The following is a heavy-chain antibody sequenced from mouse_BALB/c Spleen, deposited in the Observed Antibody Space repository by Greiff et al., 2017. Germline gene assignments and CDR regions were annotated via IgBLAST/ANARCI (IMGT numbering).Heavy chain of an antibody. CDR3: AREGTVYAMDY. D-gene: IGHD3-3*01. Sequence: EVQRVESGGGLVKPGGSLKLSCAASGFTFSSYAMSWVRQTPEKRLEWVASISSGGSTYYPDSVKGRFTISRDNARNILYLQMSSLRSEDTAMYYCAREGTVYAMDYWGQGTSVTVSS. V-gene: IGHV5-6-5*01. J-gene: IGHJ4*01. CDR1: GFTFSSYA. CDR2: ISSGGST.